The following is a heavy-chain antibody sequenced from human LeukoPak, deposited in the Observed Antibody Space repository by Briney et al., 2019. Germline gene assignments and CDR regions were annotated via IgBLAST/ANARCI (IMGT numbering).Heavy chain of an antibody. CDR3: ARDGEYCSAGCTSHSYSYGLDV. Sequence: GGSLRLSCAASGFSFSNHGIHWVRQAPGKGLEWVSLIWYDGSNKYYADSVKGRFPISRDDSKNTVYLQMNSLRAGDTSVYYCARDGEYCSAGCTSHSYSYGLDVWGQGTTVTVSS. J-gene: IGHJ6*02. V-gene: IGHV3-33*01. CDR1: GFSFSNHG. CDR2: IWYDGSNK. D-gene: IGHD2-15*01.